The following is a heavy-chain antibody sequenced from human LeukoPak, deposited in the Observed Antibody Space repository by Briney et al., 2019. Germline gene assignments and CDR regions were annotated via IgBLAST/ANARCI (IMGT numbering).Heavy chain of an antibody. V-gene: IGHV4-59*08. CDR1: GGSISSYY. J-gene: IGHJ3*02. CDR3: ARHGRDWGFLPPGRASDAFDI. Sequence: SETLSLTCTVSGGSISSYYWSWIRQPPGKGLEWIGYIYYSGSTNYNPSLKIRVTISGDASKNQFSLKLSSVTAADTAVYYCARHGRDWGFLPPGRASDAFDIWGQGTMVTVSS. CDR2: IYYSGST. D-gene: IGHD7-27*01.